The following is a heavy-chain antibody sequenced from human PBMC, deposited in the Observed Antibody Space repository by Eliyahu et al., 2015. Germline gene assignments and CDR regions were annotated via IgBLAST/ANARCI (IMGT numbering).Heavy chain of an antibody. CDR3: AHQPGEYSNYGMDV. CDR1: GFSLSTSGVG. V-gene: IGHV2-5*02. J-gene: IGHJ6*02. CDR2: IYWDDDK. Sequence: QITLKESGPTLVKPTQTLTLTCTFXGFSLSTSGVGVGWIRQPPGKALEWLALIYWDDDKRYSPSLKSRLTITKDTSKNQVVLTMTNMDPVDTATYYCAHQPGEYSNYGMDVWGQGTTVTVSS. D-gene: IGHD6-6*01.